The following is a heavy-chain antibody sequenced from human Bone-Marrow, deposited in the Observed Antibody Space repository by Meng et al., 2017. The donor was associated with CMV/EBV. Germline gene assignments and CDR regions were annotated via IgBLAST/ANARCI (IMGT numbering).Heavy chain of an antibody. Sequence: GESLKISCAASGLSVSDNYMSWVRQAPGKGLEWVSVIYSDGGTHYADSVKGRFTISRDDSKNTLYLQMNRLRAEDTAVYYCARDYRYDSSGYYHDYWGQGTLVTVSS. V-gene: IGHV3-66*02. CDR1: GLSVSDNY. CDR3: ARDYRYDSSGYYHDY. CDR2: IYSDGGT. J-gene: IGHJ4*02. D-gene: IGHD3-22*01.